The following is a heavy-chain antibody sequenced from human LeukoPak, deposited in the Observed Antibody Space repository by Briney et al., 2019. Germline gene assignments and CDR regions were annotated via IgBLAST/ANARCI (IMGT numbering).Heavy chain of an antibody. CDR1: GYSIGSGYD. D-gene: IGHD3-10*01. CDR2: INYSGRT. J-gene: IGHJ4*02. Sequence: SETLSLTCSVSGYSIGSGYDWAWIRQAPGKGLEWIGSINYSGRTYYNPSLKSRVTISVDTSKNQFSLKLSSVTAADTAVYYCARRTYYYGSGSRRYYFDYWGQGTLVTVSS. V-gene: IGHV4-38-2*02. CDR3: ARRTYYYGSGSRRYYFDY.